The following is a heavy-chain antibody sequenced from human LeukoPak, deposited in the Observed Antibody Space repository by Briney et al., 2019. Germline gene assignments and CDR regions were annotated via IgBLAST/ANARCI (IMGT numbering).Heavy chain of an antibody. CDR3: ARRRDGYKYYYYYYMDV. V-gene: IGHV4-30-4*08. D-gene: IGHD5-24*01. CDR2: IYYSEST. Sequence: PSETLSLTCTVSGGSISSGDYYWSWIRQPPGKGLEWIGYIYYSESTYYNPSLKSRVTISVDTSKNQFSLKLSSVTDADTAVYYCARRRDGYKYYYYYYMDVWGKGTTVTVSS. J-gene: IGHJ6*03. CDR1: GGSISSGDYY.